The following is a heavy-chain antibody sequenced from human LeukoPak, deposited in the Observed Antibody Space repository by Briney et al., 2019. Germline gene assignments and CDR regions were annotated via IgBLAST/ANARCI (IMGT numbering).Heavy chain of an antibody. J-gene: IGHJ6*03. CDR1: GYTFTGYY. D-gene: IGHD3-10*01. V-gene: IGHV1-2*02. CDR2: IKPSSGGT. Sequence: ASVKVSCKASGYTFTGYYIHWVRQAPGQGLEWMGWIKPSSGGTNYAQNFQGRVTMTRDTSINTAYMELSRLRSDDTAVYYCARDLRVRGPMDVWGKGTTVTVSS. CDR3: ARDLRVRGPMDV.